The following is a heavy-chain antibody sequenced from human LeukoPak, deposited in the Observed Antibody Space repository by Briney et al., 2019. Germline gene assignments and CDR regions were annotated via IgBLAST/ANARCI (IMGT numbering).Heavy chain of an antibody. D-gene: IGHD7-27*01. CDR1: GGSISSYY. J-gene: IGHJ4*02. CDR2: IYYSGST. CDR3: ARFHPNWGLDY. Sequence: SETLSLTCTVSGGSISSYYWSWIRQPPGKGLEWIGYIYYSGSTNYNPSLKSRVTISVDTSKNQFSLKLSSVTAADTAVYYCARFHPNWGLDYWGQGILVTVSS. V-gene: IGHV4-59*01.